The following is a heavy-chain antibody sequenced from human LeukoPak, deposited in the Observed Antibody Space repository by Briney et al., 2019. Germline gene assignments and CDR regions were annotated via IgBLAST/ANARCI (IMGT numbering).Heavy chain of an antibody. CDR3: AKGKGDTVVTRFDY. V-gene: IGHV3-74*01. D-gene: IGHD4-23*01. CDR2: MKGDGSDI. J-gene: IGHJ4*02. CDR1: GFTFSSYW. Sequence: HPGGSLRLSCAASGFTFSSYWMYWVRQDPGKGLVWVSGMKGDGSDITYADSVKGRFTISRDNAKNSLYLQMNSLRAEDTALYYCAKGKGDTVVTRFDYWGQGTLVTVSS.